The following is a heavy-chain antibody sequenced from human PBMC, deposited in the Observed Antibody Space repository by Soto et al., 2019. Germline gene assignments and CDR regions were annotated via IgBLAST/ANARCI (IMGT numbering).Heavy chain of an antibody. J-gene: IGHJ3*02. D-gene: IGHD1-26*01. V-gene: IGHV4-4*02. CDR3: ARARSLGGIVRDAFDI. Sequence: QVQLQESGPGLVKPSGTLSLTCAVSSGSISSSNWWSWVRQPPGKGLEWIGEIYHSGSTNYNPSLKSRVTISVDKSKNQCALKLSSVTAADTAVYYCARARSLGGIVRDAFDIWGQGTMVTVSS. CDR1: SGSISSSNW. CDR2: IYHSGST.